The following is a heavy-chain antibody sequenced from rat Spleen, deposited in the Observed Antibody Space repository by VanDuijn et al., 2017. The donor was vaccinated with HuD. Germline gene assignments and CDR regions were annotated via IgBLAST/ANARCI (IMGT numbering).Heavy chain of an antibody. D-gene: IGHD1-4*01. V-gene: IGHV5-29*01. Sequence: EEQLVESGGGLVQPGRSLKLSCAASGITFSNYGMAWVRQAPAKGLEWVATISTGGGNRYYRDSVKGRFTISRDNAKSTLYLQMDSLRSEDTATYYCGRLGLPGYNPFDYWGQGVMVTVSS. J-gene: IGHJ2*01. CDR2: ISTGGGNR. CDR1: GITFSNYG. CDR3: GRLGLPGYNPFDY.